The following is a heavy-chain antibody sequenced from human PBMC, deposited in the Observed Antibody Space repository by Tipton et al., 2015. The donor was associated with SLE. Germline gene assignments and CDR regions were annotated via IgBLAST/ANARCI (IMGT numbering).Heavy chain of an antibody. D-gene: IGHD5-18*01. V-gene: IGHV4-30-2*01. J-gene: IGHJ4*02. CDR2: IYHSGST. CDR1: GGSISSGGYS. Sequence: GLVKPSETLSLTCAVSGGSISSGGYSWSWIRQPPGKGLEWIGYIYHSGSTYYNPSLKSRVTISVDRSKNQFSLKLSSVTAADTAVYYCAREGYTDGYWGQGTLVTVSS. CDR3: AREGYTDGY.